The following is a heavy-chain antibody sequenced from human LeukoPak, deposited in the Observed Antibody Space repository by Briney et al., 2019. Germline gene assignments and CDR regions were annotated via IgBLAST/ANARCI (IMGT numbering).Heavy chain of an antibody. V-gene: IGHV3-30*02. Sequence: GGSLRLSCAASGFTFSSYGMHWVRQTPGKGLEWVAFIRFDGTNKYYADPVKGRFTISRDNSKNTLCLQMNSLRAEDTAVYYCARDFNYDSSGYDYWGQGTLVTVSS. J-gene: IGHJ4*02. D-gene: IGHD3-22*01. CDR1: GFTFSSYG. CDR2: IRFDGTNK. CDR3: ARDFNYDSSGYDY.